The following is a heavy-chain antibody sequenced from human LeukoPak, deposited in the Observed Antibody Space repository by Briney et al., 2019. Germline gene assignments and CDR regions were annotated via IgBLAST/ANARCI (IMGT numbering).Heavy chain of an antibody. V-gene: IGHV3-48*02. CDR2: ISSSGSTI. Sequence: GGSLRLSCAASGFTFSSYAMSWVRQAPGKGLEWVSYISSSGSTIYYADSVKGRLTTSRDNAKNSLYLQLSSLRDEDTAVYYCARDCRLNCARQPGFDSWGQGTLVTVSS. CDR3: ARDCRLNCARQPGFDS. CDR1: GFTFSSYA. D-gene: IGHD1-1*01. J-gene: IGHJ5*01.